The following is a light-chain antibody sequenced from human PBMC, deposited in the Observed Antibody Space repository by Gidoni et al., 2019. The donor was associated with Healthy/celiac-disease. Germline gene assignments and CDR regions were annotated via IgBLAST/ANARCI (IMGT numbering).Light chain of an antibody. CDR1: QSISSY. V-gene: IGKV1-39*01. CDR2: AAS. CDR3: QQSYSTPLT. J-gene: IGKJ4*01. Sequence: DIEMAQSPSSLSASVDDRVTSPCRASQSISSYLNWYQQKPGKAPKLLIYAASSLQSGVPSRFSGSGSGTDFTLTISSLQPEDFATYYCQQSYSTPLTFGGGTKVEIK.